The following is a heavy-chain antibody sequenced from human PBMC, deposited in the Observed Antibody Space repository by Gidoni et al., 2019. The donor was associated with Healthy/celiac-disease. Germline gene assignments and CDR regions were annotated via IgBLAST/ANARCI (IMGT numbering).Heavy chain of an antibody. J-gene: IGHJ4*02. CDR2: IISSGSST. CDR1: GSSFSSYA. Sequence: EVQLLEFGGGLVQPGGSLRLSCSAPGSSFSSYAMSWVRQALGKGLEGVSAIISSGSSTYYADSVKGRFTISREDAKNTLYLQMNSLRAEDTAVYYCAKDAADPYYLDYWGQGTLVTVSS. D-gene: IGHD2-15*01. V-gene: IGHV3-23*01. CDR3: AKDAADPYYLDY.